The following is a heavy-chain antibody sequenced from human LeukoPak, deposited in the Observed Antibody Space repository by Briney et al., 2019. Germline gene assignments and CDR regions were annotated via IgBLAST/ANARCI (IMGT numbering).Heavy chain of an antibody. CDR1: GFTFSSYG. J-gene: IGHJ4*02. D-gene: IGHD1-14*01. Sequence: GGSLRLSCAASGFTFSSYGMHWVRQAPGKGLEWVAVISYDGSNKYYADSVKGRFTISRDNSKNTLYLQMNSLRAEDTAVYYCAKADRTSYYWGQGTLVTVSS. V-gene: IGHV3-30*18. CDR3: AKADRTSYY. CDR2: ISYDGSNK.